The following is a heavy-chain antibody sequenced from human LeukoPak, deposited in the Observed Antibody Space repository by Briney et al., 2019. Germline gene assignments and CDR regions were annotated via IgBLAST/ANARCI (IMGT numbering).Heavy chain of an antibody. Sequence: QSGGSLRLSCAASGFTFSSYRMNWVRQAPGKGLEWVSYISSSSSTIYYADSVKGRFTISRDNAKNSLYLQMNSLRAEDTAVYYCARDMGGYSSSWIDYWGQGTLVTVSS. CDR1: GFTFSSYR. D-gene: IGHD6-13*01. CDR3: ARDMGGYSSSWIDY. V-gene: IGHV3-48*01. CDR2: ISSSSSTI. J-gene: IGHJ4*02.